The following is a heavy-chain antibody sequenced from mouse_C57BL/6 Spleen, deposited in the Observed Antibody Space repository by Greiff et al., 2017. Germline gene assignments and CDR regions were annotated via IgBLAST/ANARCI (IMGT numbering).Heavy chain of an antibody. D-gene: IGHD2-5*01. CDR2: ISYDGSN. J-gene: IGHJ4*01. V-gene: IGHV3-6*01. CDR3: ARDYSNLYYYAMDY. Sequence: EVQVVESGPGLVKPSQSLSLTCSVTGYSITSGYYWNWIRQFPGNKLEWMGYISYDGSNNYNPSLKNRISITRDTSKNQFFLKLNSVTTEDTATYYCARDYSNLYYYAMDYWGQGTSVTVSS. CDR1: GYSITSGYY.